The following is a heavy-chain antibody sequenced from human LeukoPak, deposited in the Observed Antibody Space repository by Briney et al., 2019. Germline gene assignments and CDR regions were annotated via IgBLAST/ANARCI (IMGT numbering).Heavy chain of an antibody. CDR3: AGRDQAIDY. Sequence: PSETLSLTCTVSDGSFSSVGYYWGWIRQPPGKGLEWIGSIYYSGTTYYNPSLASRVTIFVDTSKNQFSLRLSSVTAADTAVYYCAGRDQAIDYWGQGTLVTVSS. D-gene: IGHD5-24*01. CDR2: IYYSGTT. CDR1: DGSFSSVGYY. J-gene: IGHJ4*02. V-gene: IGHV4-39*01.